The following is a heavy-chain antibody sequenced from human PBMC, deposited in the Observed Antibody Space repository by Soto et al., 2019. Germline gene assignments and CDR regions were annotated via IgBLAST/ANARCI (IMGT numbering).Heavy chain of an antibody. V-gene: IGHV3-7*03. J-gene: IGHJ1*01. Sequence: GGSLRLSCVASGFTFSSYWMSWVRQAPGKGLEWVANIKSDGSEMYYVDSVKGRFTISRDNARKSLYLQMNSPRVEDTALYYCARDLGVVITAEYFQHWGQGTLVTVSS. CDR3: ARDLGVVITAEYFQH. CDR1: GFTFSSYW. D-gene: IGHD3-22*01. CDR2: IKSDGSEM.